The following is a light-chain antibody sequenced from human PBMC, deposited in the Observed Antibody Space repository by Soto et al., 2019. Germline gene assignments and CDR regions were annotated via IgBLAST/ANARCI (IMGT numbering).Light chain of an antibody. CDR2: AAS. CDR1: QGIRNY. J-gene: IGKJ4*01. CDR3: QKYNSAPLT. V-gene: IGKV1-27*01. Sequence: DIQMTQSPSSLSASVGDRVTITCWASQGIRNYLAWYQQKPGKVPKLLIYAASTLQSGVPSRFSGSGSETDFTLTISSLQPEDVATYYCQKYNSAPLTFGGGTKVEIK.